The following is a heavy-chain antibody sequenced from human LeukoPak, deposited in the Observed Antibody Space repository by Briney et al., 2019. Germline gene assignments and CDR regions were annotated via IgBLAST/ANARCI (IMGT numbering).Heavy chain of an antibody. CDR1: GFTFISYW. J-gene: IGHJ5*02. D-gene: IGHD2-15*01. CDR3: ARDGVVVGIGWFDP. Sequence: GGSLRLSCAASGFTFISYWMSWVRQAPGKGLEWVANIKQDGSEKYYVDSVKGRFTISRDNAKNSLYLQMNSLRAEDTAVYYCARDGVVVGIGWFDPWGQGTLVTVSS. V-gene: IGHV3-7*01. CDR2: IKQDGSEK.